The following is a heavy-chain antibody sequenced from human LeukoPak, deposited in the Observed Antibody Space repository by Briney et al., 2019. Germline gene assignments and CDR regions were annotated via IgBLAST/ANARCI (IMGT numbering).Heavy chain of an antibody. Sequence: EASVKVSCKASGYPFTSYYINWVRQAPGQGLEWMGWISAYNGDTNYAQNLQGRVTMTTATSTDTAYMELRSLRSDDTAVYYCARDGLSYTNPNNWFDPWGQGTLVTVSS. D-gene: IGHD2-2*02. CDR1: GYPFTSYY. CDR3: ARDGLSYTNPNNWFDP. J-gene: IGHJ5*02. V-gene: IGHV1-18*01. CDR2: ISAYNGDT.